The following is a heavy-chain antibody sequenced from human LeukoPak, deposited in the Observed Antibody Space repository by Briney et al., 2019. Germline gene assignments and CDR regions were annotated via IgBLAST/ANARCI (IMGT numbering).Heavy chain of an antibody. V-gene: IGHV3-21*01. D-gene: IGHD3-22*01. Sequence: PGGSLRLSCVASGFTFSSYGMSWVRQAPGKGLEWVSSITISSSSIYYADSVKGRFTISRDNAKNSLYLQMNSLRAEDTAVYYCASLYYDSSGYSYWGQGTLVTVSS. CDR3: ASLYYDSSGYSY. J-gene: IGHJ4*02. CDR2: ITISSSSI. CDR1: GFTFSSYG.